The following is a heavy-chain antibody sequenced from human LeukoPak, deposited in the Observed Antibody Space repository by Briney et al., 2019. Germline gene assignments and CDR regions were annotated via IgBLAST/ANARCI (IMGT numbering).Heavy chain of an antibody. CDR3: AREGEEGNWFDP. CDR1: GFTFSSYA. Sequence: PGGSLRLSCAASGFTFSSYAMHWVRQAPGKGLEWVAVISYDGSNKYYADSVKGRFTISRDNSKNTLYLQMNSLRAEDTAVYYCAREGEEGNWFDPWGQGTLVTVSS. D-gene: IGHD3-16*01. CDR2: ISYDGSNK. V-gene: IGHV3-30-3*01. J-gene: IGHJ5*02.